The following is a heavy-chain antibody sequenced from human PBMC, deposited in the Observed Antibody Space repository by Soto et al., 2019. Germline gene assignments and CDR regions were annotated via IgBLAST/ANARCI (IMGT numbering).Heavy chain of an antibody. CDR1: GYTFTSYA. CDR3: ARDDCSSTSCYAFDI. V-gene: IGHV1-3*01. Sequence: QVQLVQSGAEVKKPGASVKVSCKASGYTFTSYAMHWVRQAPGQRLEWMGWINAGNGNTKYSQKFQGRVTITRDTSASTAYMELSSLRSEDTAVYYCARDDCSSTSCYAFDIWGQGTRVTVSS. D-gene: IGHD2-2*01. J-gene: IGHJ3*02. CDR2: INAGNGNT.